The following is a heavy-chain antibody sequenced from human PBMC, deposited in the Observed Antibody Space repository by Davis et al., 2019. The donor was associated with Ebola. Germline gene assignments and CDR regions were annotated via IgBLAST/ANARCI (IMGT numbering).Heavy chain of an antibody. CDR2: TYYSSKWYN. V-gene: IGHV6-1*01. J-gene: IGHJ6*04. Sequence: PSETLSLTCAISGDTVSSGGWNWIRQSPSSVLDCVGRTYYSSKWYNDYAVSVKSRITINPDTSKNQFSLHLNSVTPEDTALYFCARGWLRRGLDAWGEGTAVTVSS. CDR1: GDTVSSGG. D-gene: IGHD3-10*01. CDR3: ARGWLRRGLDA.